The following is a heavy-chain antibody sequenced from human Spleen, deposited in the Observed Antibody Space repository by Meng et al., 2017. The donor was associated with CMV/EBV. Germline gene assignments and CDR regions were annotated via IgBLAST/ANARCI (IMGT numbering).Heavy chain of an antibody. CDR3: ARDHRRYCSSTTCSDDQLFDY. D-gene: IGHD2-2*01. Sequence: DYCGSWIRQPAGKGLEWIGYIYYSGSTYYNPSLQSRVTISVDTSKNQFSLKLVSVTAADTAVYYCARDHRRYCSSTTCSDDQLFDYWGQGTLVTVSS. CDR1: DYC. J-gene: IGHJ4*02. CDR2: IYYSGST. V-gene: IGHV4-30-4*08.